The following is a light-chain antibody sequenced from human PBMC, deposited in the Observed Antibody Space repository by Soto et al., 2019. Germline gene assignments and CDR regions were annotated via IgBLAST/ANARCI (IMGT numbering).Light chain of an antibody. Sequence: AIKMTQSPSSLSATVGDRVTITCQASQGISNDLGWYQQKPGKAPKLLMSSASSFQSGVPSRFSGSGSGTDFTLIISSLQPEDFATYYCLQGYNFPRTFGQGTKVDI. V-gene: IGKV1-6*01. CDR2: SAS. CDR3: LQGYNFPRT. J-gene: IGKJ1*01. CDR1: QGISND.